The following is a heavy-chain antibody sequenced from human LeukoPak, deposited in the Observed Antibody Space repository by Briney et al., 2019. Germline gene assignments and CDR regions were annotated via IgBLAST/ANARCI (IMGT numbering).Heavy chain of an antibody. Sequence: SETLSLTCTVYGGSFSDYYWSWIRQPPGKGLEWIGEINHSTNYNPSLKSRVTISVDTSKNQFSLKLTSVTAADTAVCYCARGILRPQRFDPWGQGTLVTVSS. D-gene: IGHD2-2*02. V-gene: IGHV4-34*01. CDR3: ARGILRPQRFDP. J-gene: IGHJ5*02. CDR2: INHST. CDR1: GGSFSDYY.